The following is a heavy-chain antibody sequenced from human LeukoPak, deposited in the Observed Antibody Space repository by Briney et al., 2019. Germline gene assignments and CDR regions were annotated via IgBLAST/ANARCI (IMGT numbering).Heavy chain of an antibody. J-gene: IGHJ4*02. CDR1: GGSISSYY. CDR2: IYYSGST. Sequence: SETLSLTCSVSGGSISSYYWSWIRQPPGKGLEWIGYIYYSGSTDYNPSLRSRVTISVDTSKNQFSLKLSSVTAADTAVYYCARQVAARRSFDYWGQGTLVTVSS. D-gene: IGHD6-6*01. V-gene: IGHV4-59*08. CDR3: ARQVAARRSFDY.